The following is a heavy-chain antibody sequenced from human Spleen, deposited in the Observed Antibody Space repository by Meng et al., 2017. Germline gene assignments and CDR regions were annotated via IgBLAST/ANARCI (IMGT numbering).Heavy chain of an antibody. CDR3: ARGPTTMAHDFDY. V-gene: IGHV4-39*07. CDR1: GGSISSGRYY. Sequence: SETLSLTCTVSGGSISSGRYYWNWIRQSPGKRLEWIGSVYYSGITYYNPSLESRVTISVDTSKNQFSLNLSSMTAADTAVYYCARGPTTMAHDFDYWGQGTLVTVSS. CDR2: VYYSGIT. D-gene: IGHD4-11*01. J-gene: IGHJ4*02.